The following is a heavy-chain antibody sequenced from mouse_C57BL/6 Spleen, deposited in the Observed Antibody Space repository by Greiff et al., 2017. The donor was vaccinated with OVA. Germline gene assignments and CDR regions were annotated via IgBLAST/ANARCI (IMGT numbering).Heavy chain of an antibody. V-gene: IGHV5-17*01. J-gene: IGHJ4*01. D-gene: IGHD1-1*01. CDR3: ARRPTVVNYAMDY. CDR1: GFTFSDYG. CDR2: ISSGSSTI. Sequence: EVMLVESGGGLVKPGGSLKLSCAASGFTFSDYGMHWVRQAPEKGLEWVAYISSGSSTIYYADTVKGRFTISRDNAKNTLFLQMTSLRSEDTAMYYCARRPTVVNYAMDYWGQGTSVTVSS.